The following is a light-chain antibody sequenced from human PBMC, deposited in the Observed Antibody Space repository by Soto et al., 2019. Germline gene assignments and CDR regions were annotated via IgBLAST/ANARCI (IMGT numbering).Light chain of an antibody. J-gene: IGKJ1*01. CDR3: QQYGSSPWT. CDR1: QNIRSNY. CDR2: GAS. V-gene: IGKV3-20*01. Sequence: ETVLTQSPGTLSLSPGERATLSCRASQNIRSNYLAWYRQTPGQATRLLIYGASKRASGIADRFSGSGSGTYFTLILSRLEPEDFALYYCQQYGSSPWTFGQGTKVEIK.